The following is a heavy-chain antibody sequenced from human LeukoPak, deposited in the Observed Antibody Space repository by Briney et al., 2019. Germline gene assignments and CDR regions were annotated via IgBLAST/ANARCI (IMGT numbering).Heavy chain of an antibody. CDR2: IWYDGSNK. CDR3: ARGGVVIAVAGTGYDY. V-gene: IGHV3-33*01. D-gene: IGHD6-19*01. J-gene: IGHJ4*02. Sequence: PGGSLRLSCAASGFTFSSYGMHWVRQAPGKGLEWVAVIWYDGSNKYYADSVKGRFTISRDNSKNTLYLQMNSLRAEDTAVYYCARGGVVIAVAGTGYDYWGQGTLVTVSS. CDR1: GFTFSSYG.